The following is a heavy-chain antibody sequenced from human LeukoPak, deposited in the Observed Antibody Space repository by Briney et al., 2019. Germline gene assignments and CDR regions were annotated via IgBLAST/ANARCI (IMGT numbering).Heavy chain of an antibody. D-gene: IGHD3-22*01. CDR3: ARSNDKGNWFDP. CDR1: GGSISSSSYY. CDR2: IYYSGST. J-gene: IGHJ5*02. V-gene: IGHV4-39*07. Sequence: SETLSLTCTVSGGSISSSSYYWGWIRQPPGKGLEWIGSIYYSGSTYYNPSLKSRVTISVDTSKNQFSLKLSSVTAADTAVYYCARSNDKGNWFDPWGQGTLVTVSS.